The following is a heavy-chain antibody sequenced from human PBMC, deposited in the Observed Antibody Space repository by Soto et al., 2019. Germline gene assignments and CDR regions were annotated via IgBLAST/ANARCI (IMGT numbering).Heavy chain of an antibody. J-gene: IGHJ4*02. CDR3: GRDFAYFDS. Sequence: LSLPCTVSGGSFKSGSYSWSWIRQPPGKGLEWIGYVYHTGRTSYNPSLKSRVSISMDTSKNQFSLNLDSVTAAGTAVYFCGRDFAYFDSWGQGTLVTVSS. CDR2: VYHTGRT. V-gene: IGHV4-61*01. D-gene: IGHD3-3*01. CDR1: GGSFKSGSYS.